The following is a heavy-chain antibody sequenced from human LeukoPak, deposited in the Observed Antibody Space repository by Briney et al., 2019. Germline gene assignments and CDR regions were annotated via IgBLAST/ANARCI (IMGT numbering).Heavy chain of an antibody. D-gene: IGHD3-22*01. Sequence: GSLRLSCAASGFTFSDYAMGWVRQAPGKGLEWVSSISGSSYTYYSDSVKGRFTISRDNSKNTVYLQMNSLRAEDTAVYYCAKDQYYYDSSGYYLNWFDPWGQGTLVTVSS. CDR3: AKDQYYYDSSGYYLNWFDP. V-gene: IGHV3-23*01. J-gene: IGHJ5*02. CDR1: GFTFSDYA. CDR2: ISGSSYT.